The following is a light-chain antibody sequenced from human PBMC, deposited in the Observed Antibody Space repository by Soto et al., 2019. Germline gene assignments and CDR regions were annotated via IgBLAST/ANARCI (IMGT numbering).Light chain of an antibody. J-gene: IGKJ5*01. CDR3: QHDGSCPIN. V-gene: IGKV3-20*01. CDR1: QSVSSRF. CDR2: AAS. Sequence: EIVLTQSPGTLFLSQGDRGTLSCRASQSVSSRFLAWYQQKPGQAPRVRIYAASTRATGIPDRISGTGCGAAFTLAISTLEPNRFPVYRCQHDGSCPINLGQGTSLAIK.